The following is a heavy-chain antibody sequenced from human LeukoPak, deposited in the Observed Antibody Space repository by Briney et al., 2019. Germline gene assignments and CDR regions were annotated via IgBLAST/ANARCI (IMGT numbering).Heavy chain of an antibody. CDR3: AKYHGDYALIDY. CDR1: GFTFGSYA. J-gene: IGHJ4*02. Sequence: GGSLRLSCAASGFTFGSYAMDWVRQAPGRGLEWVSAISGSGGSTYYADSVKGRFTISRDNSKNTLYLQMNSLRAEDTAVYYCAKYHGDYALIDYWGQGTLVTVSS. CDR2: ISGSGGST. V-gene: IGHV3-23*01. D-gene: IGHD4-17*01.